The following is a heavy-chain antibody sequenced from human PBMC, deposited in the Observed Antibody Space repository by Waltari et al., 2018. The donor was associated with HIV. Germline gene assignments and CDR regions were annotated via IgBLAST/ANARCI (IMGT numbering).Heavy chain of an antibody. Sequence: QVQLVQSGAEVKKPGASVKVSCKASGYTFTGYYIHWVRQAPGQGLGWIGCRTPNSGGTNYAQKFQGRVTMTRDTSTSTSYMELNRLRSDDTAVYYCARGIRLVWGQGTLVTVSS. CDR1: GYTFTGYY. CDR3: ARGIRLV. D-gene: IGHD1-20*01. V-gene: IGHV1-2*02. J-gene: IGHJ4*02. CDR2: RTPNSGGT.